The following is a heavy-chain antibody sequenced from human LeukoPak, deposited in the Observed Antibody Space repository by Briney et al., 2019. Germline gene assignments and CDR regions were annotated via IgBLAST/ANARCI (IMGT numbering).Heavy chain of an antibody. Sequence: SETLSLACTVSGYSISSGYDWGWMRQAPGKGLEWLGSISQSGNTYNNPSLKSRVTLSVDTSKNQVSLKLTSVTAADTAVYYCARSEINDYFKYWGQGILVTVST. J-gene: IGHJ4*02. CDR2: ISQSGNT. D-gene: IGHD3-16*01. CDR1: GYSISSGYD. V-gene: IGHV4-38-2*02. CDR3: ARSEINDYFKY.